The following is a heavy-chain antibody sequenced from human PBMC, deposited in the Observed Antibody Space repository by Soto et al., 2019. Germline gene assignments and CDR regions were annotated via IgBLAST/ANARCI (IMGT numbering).Heavy chain of an antibody. Sequence: SETLSLTCTVSGGSINNYYWSWIRQPPGKGLEWIGYIYYSGSTNYNPSLKSRVTISVDTSKNQFSLKLSSVTAADTAVYYCARRDGGSFEHWGQGTLVTVPS. CDR1: GGSINNYY. CDR2: IYYSGST. J-gene: IGHJ4*02. V-gene: IGHV4-59*01. CDR3: ARRDGGSFEH. D-gene: IGHD1-26*01.